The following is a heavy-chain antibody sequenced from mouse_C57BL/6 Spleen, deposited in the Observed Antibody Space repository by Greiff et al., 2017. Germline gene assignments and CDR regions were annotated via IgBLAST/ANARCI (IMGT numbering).Heavy chain of an antibody. Sequence: LQQSEGGLVQPGSSMKLSCTASGFTFSDYYMAWVRQVPEKGLEWVANINYDGSSTYYLDSLKSRFIISRDNAKNILYLQMSSLKSEDTATYYCARDRYYYAMDYWGQGTSVTVSS. J-gene: IGHJ4*01. CDR1: GFTFSDYY. V-gene: IGHV5-16*01. CDR2: INYDGSST. CDR3: ARDRYYYAMDY. D-gene: IGHD1-1*01.